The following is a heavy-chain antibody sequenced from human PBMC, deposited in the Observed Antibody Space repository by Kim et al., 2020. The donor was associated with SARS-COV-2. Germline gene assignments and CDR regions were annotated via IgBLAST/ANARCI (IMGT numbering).Heavy chain of an antibody. D-gene: IGHD6-13*01. CDR2: INPSGGST. Sequence: ASVKVSCKASGYTFTSYYMHWVRQAPGQGLEWMGIINPSGGSTSYAQKFQGRVTMTRDTSTSTVYMELSSLRSEDTAVYYCARDWEVEGIAAAGAGYNWFDPWGQGTLVTVSS. CDR3: ARDWEVEGIAAAGAGYNWFDP. J-gene: IGHJ5*02. V-gene: IGHV1-46*01. CDR1: GYTFTSYY.